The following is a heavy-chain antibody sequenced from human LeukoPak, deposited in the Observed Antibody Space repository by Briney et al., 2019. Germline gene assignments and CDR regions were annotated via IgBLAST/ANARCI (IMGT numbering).Heavy chain of an antibody. V-gene: IGHV1-18*04. J-gene: IGHJ3*02. CDR1: GYTFTSYG. D-gene: IGHD2-2*01. Sequence: GASVKLSCKASGYTFTSYGISWVRQAPGQGLEWMGWISAYNGNTNYAQQLQGRVTMTTDTSTSTAYMELRSLRSDDTAVYYCARDIVVVPAAPTPHAFDIWGQGTMVTVSS. CDR2: ISAYNGNT. CDR3: ARDIVVVPAAPTPHAFDI.